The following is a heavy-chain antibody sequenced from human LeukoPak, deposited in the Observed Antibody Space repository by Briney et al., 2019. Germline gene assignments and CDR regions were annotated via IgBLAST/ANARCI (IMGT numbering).Heavy chain of an antibody. J-gene: IGHJ4*02. CDR1: GFTFSSYA. Sequence: PGGPLRLSCAASGFTFSSYAMSWVRQAPGKGLEWVSAISGSGGSTYYADSVKGRFTISRDNSKNTLYLQMNSLRAEDTAVYYCAKFAGYCTSCYINYWGQGTLVTVSS. CDR3: AKFAGYCTSCYINY. V-gene: IGHV3-23*01. D-gene: IGHD2-2*02. CDR2: ISGSGGST.